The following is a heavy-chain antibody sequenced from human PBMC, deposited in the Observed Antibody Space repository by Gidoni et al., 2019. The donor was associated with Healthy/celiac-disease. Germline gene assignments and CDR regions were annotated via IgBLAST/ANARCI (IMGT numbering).Heavy chain of an antibody. CDR2: IYYSGST. Sequence: QVQLQESGPGLVKPSETLSLTCTVSGGSISSYYWSWIRQPPGKGLEWIGYIYYSGSTNYNPSLKSRVTISVDTSKNQFSLKLSSVTAADTAVYYCARGSHSLGAAAGTWGQGTLVTVSS. J-gene: IGHJ4*02. CDR3: ARGSHSLGAAAGT. V-gene: IGHV4-59*01. CDR1: GGSISSYY. D-gene: IGHD6-13*01.